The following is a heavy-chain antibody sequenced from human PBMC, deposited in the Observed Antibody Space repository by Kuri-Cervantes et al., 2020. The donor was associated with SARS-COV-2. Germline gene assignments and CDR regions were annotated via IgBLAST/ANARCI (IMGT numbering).Heavy chain of an antibody. CDR1: GFSFTSYF. D-gene: IGHD2-21*01. Sequence: GGSLRLSCKGSGFSFTSYFISWVRQMPGKGLEWMGRIDPSDSYTNYSPSFQGHVTFSADKSINTAYLQWSGLRASDTAIYYCAIFFIPGVGDYWGPGTLVTVSS. CDR2: IDPSDSYT. V-gene: IGHV5-10-1*01. J-gene: IGHJ4*02. CDR3: AIFFIPGVGDY.